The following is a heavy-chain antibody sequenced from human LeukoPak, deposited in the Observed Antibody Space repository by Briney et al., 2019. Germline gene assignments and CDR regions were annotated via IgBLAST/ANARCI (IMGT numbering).Heavy chain of an antibody. D-gene: IGHD3-22*01. CDR3: AKDALTLITYFDY. V-gene: IGHV3-30*18. CDR1: GFTFSSYG. CDR2: ISYDGSNK. Sequence: PGGSLRLSCAASGFTFSSYGMHWVRQAPGKGLEWVAVISYDGSNKYYADSVKGRFTISGDNSKNTLYLQMNSLRAEDTAVYYCAKDALTLITYFDYWGQGTLVTVSS. J-gene: IGHJ4*02.